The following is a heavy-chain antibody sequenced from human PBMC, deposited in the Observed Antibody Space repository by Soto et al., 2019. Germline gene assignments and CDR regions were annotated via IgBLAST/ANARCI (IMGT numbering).Heavy chain of an antibody. Sequence: PSETLSLTCAVYGGSFSGYYWSWIRQPPGKGLEWIGEINHSGSTNYNPSLKSRVTISVDTSKNQFSLKLNSVTAADTAVYYCARGPKGEVGGTWYYYAMDGWGQGTTVSVSS. CDR1: GGSFSGYY. CDR3: ARGPKGEVGGTWYYYAMDG. J-gene: IGHJ6*02. CDR2: INHSGST. D-gene: IGHD1-26*01. V-gene: IGHV4-34*01.